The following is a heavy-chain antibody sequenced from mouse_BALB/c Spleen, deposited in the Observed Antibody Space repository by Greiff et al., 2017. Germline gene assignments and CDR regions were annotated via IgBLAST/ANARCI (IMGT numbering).Heavy chain of an antibody. V-gene: IGHV5-6*02. D-gene: IGHD1-1*01. CDR3: ARITTVVPFDY. Sequence: EVMLVESGGDLVKPGGSLKLSCAASGFTFSSYGMSWVRQTPDKRLEWVATISSGGSYTYYPDSVKGRFTISRDNAKNTLYLQMSSLKSEDTAMYYCARITTVVPFDYWGQGTTLTVSS. CDR2: ISSGGSYT. CDR1: GFTFSSYG. J-gene: IGHJ2*01.